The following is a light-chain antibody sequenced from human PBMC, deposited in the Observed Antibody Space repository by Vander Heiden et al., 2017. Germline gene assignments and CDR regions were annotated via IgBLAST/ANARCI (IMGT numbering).Light chain of an antibody. CDR3: QQYNHLWT. V-gene: IGKV1-5*01. Sequence: DIQMNQSPSTLSGSIVDRVTITCRASQSISTWLAWYQQKPGKAPRLLISDVSNLESGVPSRFSGSGSESEFTLTISSLQADDFGTYYCQQYNHLWTFGQGTKVEVK. J-gene: IGKJ1*01. CDR2: DVS. CDR1: QSISTW.